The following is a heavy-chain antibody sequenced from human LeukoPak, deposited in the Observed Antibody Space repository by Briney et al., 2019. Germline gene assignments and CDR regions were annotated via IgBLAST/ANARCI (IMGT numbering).Heavy chain of an antibody. J-gene: IGHJ4*02. CDR1: GFTFSSYA. Sequence: GGSLRLSCAASGFTFSSYAMSWVRQAPGKGLEWVSAISGSGGSTYYADSVNGRFTISRDNSKNTLYLQMNSLRAEDTAVYYCAKGALRRLQSGRYFDCWGQGTLVTVSS. D-gene: IGHD5-24*01. CDR3: AKGALRRLQSGRYFDC. V-gene: IGHV3-23*01. CDR2: ISGSGGST.